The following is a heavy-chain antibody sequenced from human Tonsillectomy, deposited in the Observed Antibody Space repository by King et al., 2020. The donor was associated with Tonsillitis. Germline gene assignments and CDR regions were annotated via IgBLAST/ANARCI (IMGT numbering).Heavy chain of an antibody. CDR3: ARGKCSNGSCYDWFDP. Sequence: VQLVQSGAEVKKPGSSVKVSCKASGGTLSNYAITWVRQAPGQGLDWMGGIIPIFGTADYVQKFLGRVTIPAAKSTSTAYMDLSSLRSDDTAVYYCARGKCSNGSCYDWFDPWGQGTLVTVSS. CDR2: IIPIFGTA. D-gene: IGHD2-15*01. V-gene: IGHV1-69*06. CDR1: GGTLSNYA. J-gene: IGHJ5*02.